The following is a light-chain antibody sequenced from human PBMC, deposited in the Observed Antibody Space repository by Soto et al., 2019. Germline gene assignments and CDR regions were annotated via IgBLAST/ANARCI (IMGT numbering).Light chain of an antibody. Sequence: QTVVTQEPSFSVSPGGTVTLTCGLSSGSVSTSYYPGWYQQTPGQAPRTLIYKTNTRSSGVPDRFSGSILGTKAALTITGAQADDESDYYCVLFMGSGTWVFGGGTKVTVL. CDR1: SGSVSTSYY. CDR2: KTN. V-gene: IGLV8-61*01. CDR3: VLFMGSGTWV. J-gene: IGLJ2*01.